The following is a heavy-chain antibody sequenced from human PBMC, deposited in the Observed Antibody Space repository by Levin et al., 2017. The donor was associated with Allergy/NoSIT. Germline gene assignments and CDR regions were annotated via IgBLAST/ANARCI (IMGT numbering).Heavy chain of an antibody. V-gene: IGHV4-30-2*01. CDR1: GGSISSGGYS. J-gene: IGHJ4*02. CDR3: ARGDCSGGSGLPLDY. Sequence: SETLSLTCAVSGGSISSGGYSWSWIRQPPGKGLEWIGYIYHSGSTYYNPSLKSRVTISVDRSKNQFSLKLSSVTAADTAVYYCARGDCSGGSGLPLDYWGQGTLVTVSS. D-gene: IGHD2-15*01. CDR2: IYHSGST.